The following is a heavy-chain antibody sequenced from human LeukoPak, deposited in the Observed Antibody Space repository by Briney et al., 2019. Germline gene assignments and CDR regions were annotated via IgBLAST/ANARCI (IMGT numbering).Heavy chain of an antibody. V-gene: IGHV4-34*01. D-gene: IGHD3-22*01. CDR3: AHSVFYDSTAAY. Sequence: SETLSLTCAFYGGSFSLYYWTWIRQPPGKGLEWIGEINHSGSTNYNPSLMGRVTISVDTSKPQFSRKLSSVTAADTAVYYCAHSVFYDSTAAYWGQGTLVAVSS. J-gene: IGHJ4*02. CDR2: INHSGST. CDR1: GGSFSLYY.